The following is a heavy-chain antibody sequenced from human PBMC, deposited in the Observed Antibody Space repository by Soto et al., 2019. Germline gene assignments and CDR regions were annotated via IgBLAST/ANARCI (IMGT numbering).Heavy chain of an antibody. CDR3: ARSSVHIAAAGRLDL. Sequence: PGGSLRLSCTASGFAFRSHAVQWVRQAPGKGLEWVAVISSDGATKYVADSLKGRFTISRDNFESTMSLQMNNLRPEDTALYYCARSSVHIAAAGRLDLWRPGTLVTVSS. CDR1: GFAFRSHA. D-gene: IGHD6-13*01. CDR2: ISSDGATK. J-gene: IGHJ5*02. V-gene: IGHV3-30*14.